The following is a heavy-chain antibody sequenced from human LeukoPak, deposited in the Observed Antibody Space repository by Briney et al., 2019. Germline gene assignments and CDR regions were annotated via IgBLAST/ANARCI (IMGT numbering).Heavy chain of an antibody. CDR1: GFTFSTYW. CDR3: ARARYYYDSGGYYFDY. D-gene: IGHD3-22*01. Sequence: WGSLRLSCVASGFTFSTYWMHWVRQAPGKGLVCVSRINSDGSSTNYADSVKGRFTISRDNAKNTLYLQMNNLRAEDTAVYYCARARYYYDSGGYYFDYWGQGTLVTVSS. CDR2: INSDGSST. J-gene: IGHJ4*02. V-gene: IGHV3-74*01.